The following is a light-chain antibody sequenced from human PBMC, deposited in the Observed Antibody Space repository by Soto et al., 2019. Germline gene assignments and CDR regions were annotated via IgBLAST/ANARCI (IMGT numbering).Light chain of an antibody. V-gene: IGLV2-8*01. Sequence: QSVLTQPHSASGYPGQSVTISCTGTSSDVGAFNYVSWYQQYPGKAPKLMIYEVTTRPSGVPERFSGSKSGKTASLTVSGLPPDDEADYNCTSSAGRNIWVVGGGTKLTVL. CDR1: SSDVGAFNY. J-gene: IGLJ3*02. CDR2: EVT. CDR3: TSSAGRNIWV.